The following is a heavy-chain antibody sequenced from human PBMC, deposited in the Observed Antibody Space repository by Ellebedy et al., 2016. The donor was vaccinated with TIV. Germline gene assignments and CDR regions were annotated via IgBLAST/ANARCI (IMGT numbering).Heavy chain of an antibody. CDR3: GNGYGVDV. J-gene: IGHJ6*02. CDR2: ISTTGSTT. Sequence: PGGSLRLSCAASGFAFSRFEMNWVRQAPGRGLEWVSYISTTGSTTYYADSVKGRFTISRDDAKNSLYLTMNSLRAEDTAVYYCGNGYGVDVWGQGTTVTVSS. CDR1: GFAFSRFE. D-gene: IGHD2-8*01. V-gene: IGHV3-48*03.